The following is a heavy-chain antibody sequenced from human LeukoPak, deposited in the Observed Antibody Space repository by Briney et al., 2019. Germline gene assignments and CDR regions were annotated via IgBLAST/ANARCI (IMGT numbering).Heavy chain of an antibody. Sequence: SVKVSCKASGGTFSSYAISWVRQAPGQGLEWMRGIIPIFGTANYAQKFQGRVTITADESTSTAYMELSSLRSEDTAVYYCARGGLKYYYDSSGYYKYAFDIWGQGTMVTVSS. V-gene: IGHV1-69*13. CDR2: IIPIFGTA. J-gene: IGHJ3*02. CDR3: ARGGLKYYYDSSGYYKYAFDI. CDR1: GGTFSSYA. D-gene: IGHD3-22*01.